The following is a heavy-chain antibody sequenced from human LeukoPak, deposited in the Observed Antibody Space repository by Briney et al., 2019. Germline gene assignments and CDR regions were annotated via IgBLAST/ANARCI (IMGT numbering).Heavy chain of an antibody. V-gene: IGHV3-23*01. D-gene: IGHD3-9*01. J-gene: IGHJ4*02. CDR2: IVGRGSST. CDR1: GFIFSNYA. Sequence: GASLRLSCAASGFIFSNYAMSWVRQAPGKGLEWVSAIVGRGSSTYYADSVKGRFTISRDNSKNTLYLQLNRLRAEDTAVYYCAKWGDYDILTGYYDSDYWGQGTLVTVSS. CDR3: AKWGDYDILTGYYDSDY.